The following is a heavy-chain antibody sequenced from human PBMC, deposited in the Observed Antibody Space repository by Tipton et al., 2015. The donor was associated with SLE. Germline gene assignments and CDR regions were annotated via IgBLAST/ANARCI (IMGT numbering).Heavy chain of an antibody. J-gene: IGHJ3*01. CDR1: GGSISSYY. D-gene: IGHD1-26*01. CDR3: VRERKYVVRFRELVAPDL. Sequence: TLSLTCTVSGGSISSYYWSWIRQTPGEGLEWIGEINHTGGTNYNPSLERRVTMSVDTSKNQFSLQLSSVTAADTAMYYCVRERKYVVRFRELVAPDLWGQGAAITVSS. CDR2: INHTGGT. V-gene: IGHV4-34*01.